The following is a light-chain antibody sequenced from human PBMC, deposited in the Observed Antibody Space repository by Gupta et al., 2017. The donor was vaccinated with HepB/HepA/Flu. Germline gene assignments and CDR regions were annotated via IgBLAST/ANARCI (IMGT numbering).Light chain of an antibody. CDR1: TSNIGSNC. CDR2: SNN. V-gene: IGLV1-44*01. Sequence: QSVLPQPPPASATPGQRVTIACSGSTSNIGSNCVSWYQQVPGSAPKLLIYSNNQRPAGVPDRLSGSKSGTSASLAISGLQSDDEAEYYCAAWEDSLSGPNWVFGGGTKVTV. J-gene: IGLJ3*02. CDR3: AAWEDSLSGPNWV.